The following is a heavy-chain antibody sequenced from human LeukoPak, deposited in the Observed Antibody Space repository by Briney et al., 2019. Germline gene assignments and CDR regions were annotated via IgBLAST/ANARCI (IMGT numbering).Heavy chain of an antibody. Sequence: GGSLRLSCAVSGFTFSNYWMTWARQAPGKGLEWVASIKQDGSEKYYVDSVKGRFTISRDSAKNSLYLQMNSLRAEDTAVYYCARGVPYDSWSGPHYSDYWGQGTLVTVSS. CDR2: IKQDGSEK. D-gene: IGHD3-3*01. J-gene: IGHJ4*02. V-gene: IGHV3-7*01. CDR1: GFTFSNYW. CDR3: ARGVPYDSWSGPHYSDY.